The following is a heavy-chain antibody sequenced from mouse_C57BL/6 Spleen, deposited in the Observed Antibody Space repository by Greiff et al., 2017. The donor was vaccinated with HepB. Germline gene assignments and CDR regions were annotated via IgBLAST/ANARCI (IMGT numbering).Heavy chain of an antibody. CDR2: IDPSDSET. Sequence: QVQLKQPGAELVRPGSSVKLSCKASGYTFTSYWMHWVKQRPIQGLEWIGNIDPSDSETHYNQKFKDKATLTVDKSSSTAYMQLSSLRSEDSAVYYCARAQHSNYEGFAYWGQGTLVTVSA. CDR3: ARAQHSNYEGFAY. CDR1: GYTFTSYW. J-gene: IGHJ3*01. D-gene: IGHD2-5*01. V-gene: IGHV1-52*01.